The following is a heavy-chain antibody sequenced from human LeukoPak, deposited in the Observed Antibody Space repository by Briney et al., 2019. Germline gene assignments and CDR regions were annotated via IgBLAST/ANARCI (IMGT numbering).Heavy chain of an antibody. D-gene: IGHD2-2*01. Sequence: TSETLSLTCTVSGGSISSYYWSWIRQPPGKGLEWIGYIYYSGSTNYNPSLKSRVTISVDTSKNQFSLKLSSVTAADTAVYYCARGGGYCNSISCYFDFWGQGTLVTVSS. J-gene: IGHJ4*02. V-gene: IGHV4-59*01. CDR1: GGSISSYY. CDR2: IYYSGST. CDR3: ARGGGYCNSISCYFDF.